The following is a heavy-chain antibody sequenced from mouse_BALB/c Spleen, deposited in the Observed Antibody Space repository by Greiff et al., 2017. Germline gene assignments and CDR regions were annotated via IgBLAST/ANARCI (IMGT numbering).Heavy chain of an antibody. CDR2: ISSGSSTI. CDR1: GFTFSSFG. J-gene: IGHJ2*01. V-gene: IGHV5-17*02. D-gene: IGHD2-2*01. CDR3: ARSRGYDCFDY. Sequence: EVQGVESGGGLVQPGGSRKLSCAASGFTFSSFGMHWVRQAPEKGLEWVAYISSGSSTIYYADTVKGRFTISRDNPKNTLFLQMTSLRSEDTAMYYCARSRGYDCFDYWGQGTTLTVSS.